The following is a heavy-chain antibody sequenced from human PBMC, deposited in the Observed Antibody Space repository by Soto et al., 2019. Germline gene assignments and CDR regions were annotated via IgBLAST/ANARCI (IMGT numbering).Heavy chain of an antibody. J-gene: IGHJ6*02. CDR1: GFTFTSSA. CDR2: IVVGSGKT. Sequence: QMPLVQSGPEVKKPGTSVKVSCKASGFTFTSSAVQWVRQARGQRLEWIGWIVVGSGKTNYAQKFQERVTITRDMSTSTAYMELSSLRSEDTAVYYCAADSGSYYYGMDVWGQGTTVTVSS. CDR3: AADSGSYYYGMDV. V-gene: IGHV1-58*01. D-gene: IGHD1-26*01.